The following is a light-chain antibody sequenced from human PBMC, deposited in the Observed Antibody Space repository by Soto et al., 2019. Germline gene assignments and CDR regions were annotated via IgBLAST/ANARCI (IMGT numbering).Light chain of an antibody. V-gene: IGLV2-14*01. CDR2: EVS. J-gene: IGLJ2*01. Sequence: QSVLTQPASVSGSPGQAITISCTGTNNDVGAYTYVSWYQQHPGKAPRLIIYEVSERPSGVSNRFSGSKSGNTASLVISGLQAEDEADYCCSSYRTGSRLFGGGTKVTVL. CDR3: SSYRTGSRL. CDR1: NNDVGAYTY.